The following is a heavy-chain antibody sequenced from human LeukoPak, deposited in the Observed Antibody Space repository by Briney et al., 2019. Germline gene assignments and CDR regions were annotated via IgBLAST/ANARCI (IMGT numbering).Heavy chain of an antibody. D-gene: IGHD3-16*01. CDR1: GYTFTSYA. J-gene: IGHJ5*02. Sequence: ASVKVSCKASGYTFTSYAMHWVRQAPGQRLEWMGWINAGNGNTKYSQKFQGRVTITRDTSASTAYMELSSLRSEDTAVYYCARGLRLGDQRDWFDPWGQGTLVTVSS. CDR2: INAGNGNT. V-gene: IGHV1-3*01. CDR3: ARGLRLGDQRDWFDP.